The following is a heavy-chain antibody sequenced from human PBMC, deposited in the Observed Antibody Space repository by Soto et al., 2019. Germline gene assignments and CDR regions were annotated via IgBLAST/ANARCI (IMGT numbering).Heavy chain of an antibody. CDR1: GYSLPSYW. V-gene: IGHV5-10-1*01. CDR2: IDPSDSYT. D-gene: IGHD5-12*01. CDR3: ASVLSEYNDY. Sequence: PGESLEIYCEGSGYSLPSYWITWVRQMPGKGLEWMGRIDPSDSYTNYRPSFQGHVTISADKSISTAYLQWSSLKASDTAMYYCASVLSEYNDYWGQGTLVTVSS. J-gene: IGHJ4*02.